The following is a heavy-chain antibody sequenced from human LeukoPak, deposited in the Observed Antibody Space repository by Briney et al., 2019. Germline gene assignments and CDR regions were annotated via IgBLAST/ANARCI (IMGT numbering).Heavy chain of an antibody. J-gene: IGHJ4*02. D-gene: IGHD1-14*01. Sequence: PGGSLRLSCTASGLTFSSYAMNWVRQGPGKGLEWVSSISGSDDRTYYADSVKGRFTISRDNSKNTLFLQMNSLRPEDTAVYYCVKDNPLDYWGQGTLVIVSS. V-gene: IGHV3-23*01. CDR2: ISGSDDRT. CDR3: VKDNPLDY. CDR1: GLTFSSYA.